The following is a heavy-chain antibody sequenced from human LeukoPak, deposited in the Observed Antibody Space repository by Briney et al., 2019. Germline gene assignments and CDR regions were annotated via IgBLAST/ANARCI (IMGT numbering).Heavy chain of an antibody. J-gene: IGHJ2*01. Sequence: GGSLRLSCAASGFTFSKYAMSWVRQVPEKGLEWVSGISGSGGSAYYADSVKGRFTISRDNSKNTLHLQMNSLRAEDTALYYCAEWNSVYWYFDLWGRGTLVTVSS. CDR3: AEWNSVYWYFDL. CDR2: ISGSGGSA. V-gene: IGHV3-23*01. CDR1: GFTFSKYA. D-gene: IGHD1-1*01.